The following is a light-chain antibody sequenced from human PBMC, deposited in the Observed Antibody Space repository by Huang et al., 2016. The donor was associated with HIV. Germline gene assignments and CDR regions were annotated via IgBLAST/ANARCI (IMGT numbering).Light chain of an antibody. V-gene: IGKV3-11*01. Sequence: EIVLTQSPATLSWSPGERATLSCRASQSVSSYLAWYQQKPGQAPRLLIYDASNRATGIPDRFSGSGSGTDFTLTISSLEPEDFAVYYCQQRSNWPPPITFGQGTRLEIK. CDR1: QSVSSY. CDR2: DAS. CDR3: QQRSNWPPPIT. J-gene: IGKJ5*01.